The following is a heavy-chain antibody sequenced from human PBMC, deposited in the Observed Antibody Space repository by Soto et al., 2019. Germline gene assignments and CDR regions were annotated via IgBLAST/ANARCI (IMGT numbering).Heavy chain of an antibody. D-gene: IGHD1-26*01. J-gene: IGHJ3*02. Sequence: SETLSLTCTVSGYSISSGYYWGWIRQPPGKGLEWIGSIYHSGSTYYNPSLKSRVTISVDTSKNQFSLKLSSVTAADTAVYYCARDAPMVGATDAFDIWGQGTMVTVSS. CDR2: IYHSGST. CDR1: GYSISSGYY. V-gene: IGHV4-38-2*02. CDR3: ARDAPMVGATDAFDI.